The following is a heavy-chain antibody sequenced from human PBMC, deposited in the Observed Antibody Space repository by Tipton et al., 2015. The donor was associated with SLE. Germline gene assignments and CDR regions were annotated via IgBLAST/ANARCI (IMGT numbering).Heavy chain of an antibody. Sequence: TLSLTCTVSGGSISSRSYYWGWIRQPPGKGLEWIGSIYYSGSTYYNPSLKSRVAISVDTSKNQFSLKLSSVTAADTAVYYCARHDPTTPDAFDIWGQGTMVTVSS. V-gene: IGHV4-39*01. CDR1: GGSISSRSYY. CDR3: ARHDPTTPDAFDI. D-gene: IGHD2-15*01. J-gene: IGHJ3*02. CDR2: IYYSGST.